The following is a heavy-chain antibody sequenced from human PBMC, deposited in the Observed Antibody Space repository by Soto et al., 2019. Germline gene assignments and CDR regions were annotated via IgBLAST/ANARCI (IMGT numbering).Heavy chain of an antibody. Sequence: VQLVESGGGVVQPGRSLRLSCAASGFTFRNLAMGWVRQAPGKGLEWVSVINNGGDITYHSDSVKGRFTISRDNSKNTLYLQMNSLRAEDTAVYYCAKDATRSDGWYYFDYWGQGALVAVSS. V-gene: IGHV3-23*04. J-gene: IGHJ4*02. CDR3: AKDATRSDGWYYFDY. CDR1: GFTFRNLA. D-gene: IGHD6-19*01. CDR2: INNGGDIT.